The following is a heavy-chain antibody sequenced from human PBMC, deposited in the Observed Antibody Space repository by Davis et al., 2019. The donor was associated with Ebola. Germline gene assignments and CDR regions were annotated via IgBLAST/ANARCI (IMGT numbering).Heavy chain of an antibody. CDR3: AKETNYYMDV. CDR2: ISGSGGST. CDR1: GFTFSSYA. J-gene: IGHJ6*03. Sequence: GESLKISCAASGFTFSSYAMSWVRQAPGKGLEWVSGISGSGGSTKGRFIISRDNSKNTLYLQMNRLRAEDTAVYYCAKETNYYMDVWGKGTTVTVS. V-gene: IGHV3-23*01.